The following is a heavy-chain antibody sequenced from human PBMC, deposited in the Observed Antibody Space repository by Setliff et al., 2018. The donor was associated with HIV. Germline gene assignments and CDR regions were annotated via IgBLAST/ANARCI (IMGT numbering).Heavy chain of an antibody. J-gene: IGHJ1*01. D-gene: IGHD6-19*01. Sequence: GGSLRLSCAASGFTFSSYWMSWVRQAPGKGLEWVANIKQDGSEKYYVDSVKGRFTISRDNAKNSLYLQMNSLRAEDTAVYYCARASSGRTMEYFQHWGQGTLVTVSS. V-gene: IGHV3-7*03. CDR2: IKQDGSEK. CDR1: GFTFSSYW. CDR3: ARASSGRTMEYFQH.